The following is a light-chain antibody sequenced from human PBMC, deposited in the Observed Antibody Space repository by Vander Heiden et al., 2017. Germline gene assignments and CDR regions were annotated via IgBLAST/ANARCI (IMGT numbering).Light chain of an antibody. CDR3: QTWGTGVRV. CDR2: LNSDGSH. Sequence: HLVLTQSPSASASLGASVKFTFTLRSGHSRYPIAWHQQQPEKGHRYWMKLNSDGSHSKGDGIPDRFSGSSSGAERYLTISSLQSEDEADYYCQTWGTGVRVFGGGTKLTVL. CDR1: SGHSRYP. V-gene: IGLV4-69*01. J-gene: IGLJ3*02.